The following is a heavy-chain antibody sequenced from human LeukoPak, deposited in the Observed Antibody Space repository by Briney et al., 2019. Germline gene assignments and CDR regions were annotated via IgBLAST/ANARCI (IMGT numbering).Heavy chain of an antibody. CDR3: ARASLYYPFDY. CDR2: INTDGSST. J-gene: IGHJ4*02. Sequence: PGGSLRLSCAASGFTFSSYWMHWVRQASGKGLVWVSRINTDGSSTSYADSVKGRFTISRDNAKNTLYLQMNSLRAEDTAVYYCARASLYYPFDYWGQGTLVTVSS. CDR1: GFTFSSYW. D-gene: IGHD1-26*01. V-gene: IGHV3-74*01.